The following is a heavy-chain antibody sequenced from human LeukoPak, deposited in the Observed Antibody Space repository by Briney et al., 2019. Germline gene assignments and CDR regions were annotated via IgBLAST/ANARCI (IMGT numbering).Heavy chain of an antibody. D-gene: IGHD2-2*02. J-gene: IGHJ6*02. Sequence: ASVKVSCKASGYTFTGHYMHWVRQAPGQGLEWMGWINPNSGGTNYAQKFQGRATMTRDTSISTAYMELSRLRSDDTAVYYCARVHCSSTSCYTGRRFHYYGMDVWGQGTTVTVSS. CDR3: ARVHCSSTSCYTGRRFHYYGMDV. CDR1: GYTFTGHY. CDR2: INPNSGGT. V-gene: IGHV1-2*02.